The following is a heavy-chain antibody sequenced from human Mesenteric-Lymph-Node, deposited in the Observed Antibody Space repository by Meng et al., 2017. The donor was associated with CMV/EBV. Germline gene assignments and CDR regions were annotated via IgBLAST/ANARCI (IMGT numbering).Heavy chain of an antibody. CDR2: INPSGGST. V-gene: IGHV1-46*01. Sequence: ASVKVSCKASGYTFTSYYMHWVRQAPGQGLEWMGIINPSGGSTSYAQKFQGRVTMTRDTSTSTVYMELSSLRSEDTAVYYCAKTILVRFLSDYYGMDVWGQGTTVTVSS. CDR1: GYTFTSYY. J-gene: IGHJ6*02. D-gene: IGHD3-3*01. CDR3: AKTILVRFLSDYYGMDV.